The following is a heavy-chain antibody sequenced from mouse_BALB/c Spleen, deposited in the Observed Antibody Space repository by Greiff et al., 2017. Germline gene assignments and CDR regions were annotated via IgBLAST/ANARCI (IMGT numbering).Heavy chain of an antibody. CDR3: ARFYSLSWGFDV. J-gene: IGHJ1*01. Sequence: EVQLQQSGPELVKPGASVKIPCKASGYTFTDYNMDWVKQSHGKSLEWIGDINPNNGGTIYNQKFKGKATLTVDKSSSTAYMELRSLTSEDTAVYYCARFYSLSWGFDVWGAGTTVTVSS. D-gene: IGHD6-2*01. CDR2: INPNNGGT. V-gene: IGHV1-18*01. CDR1: GYTFTDYN.